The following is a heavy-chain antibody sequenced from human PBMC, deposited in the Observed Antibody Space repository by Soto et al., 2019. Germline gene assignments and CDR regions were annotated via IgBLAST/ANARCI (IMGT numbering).Heavy chain of an antibody. Sequence: QMQLHESGPGLVKSSETLSLTCSVSGGSLGTYYCSWIRQPPGKGLEWVGDIYYSGTTNYSPSLKSRVTMSIDTSKNQFSLKLNSVTAADTAVYYCARDGVQWGFDYWGQGTLVTVSS. J-gene: IGHJ4*02. CDR2: IYYSGTT. D-gene: IGHD1-26*01. CDR1: GGSLGTYY. V-gene: IGHV4-59*01. CDR3: ARDGVQWGFDY.